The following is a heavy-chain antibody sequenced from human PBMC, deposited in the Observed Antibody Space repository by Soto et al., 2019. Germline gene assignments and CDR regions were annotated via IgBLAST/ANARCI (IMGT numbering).Heavy chain of an antibody. Sequence: GGSLRLSCAASGFTFSSYGMHWVRQAPGKGLEWVAVIWYDGSNKYYADSVKGRFTISRDNSKNTLYLQMNSLRAEDTAVYYCARDSGIQWPLSYYYGMDVWGQGTTVTVSS. V-gene: IGHV3-33*01. J-gene: IGHJ6*02. CDR2: IWYDGSNK. CDR3: ARDSGIQWPLSYYYGMDV. CDR1: GFTFSSYG. D-gene: IGHD6-19*01.